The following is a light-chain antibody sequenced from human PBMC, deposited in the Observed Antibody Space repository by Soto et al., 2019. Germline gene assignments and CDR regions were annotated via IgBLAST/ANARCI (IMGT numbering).Light chain of an antibody. Sequence: QSVLTQPPSASGTPGQRVTISCSGSSSNIGSNYVYWYQQLPGTAPKLLIYRNNQRPSGVPDRFSGSKSGTSASLAISGLRSEAEAEYYCAAWDDSLSGHWVFGGGTKVTVL. J-gene: IGLJ3*02. V-gene: IGLV1-47*01. CDR1: SSNIGSNY. CDR3: AAWDDSLSGHWV. CDR2: RNN.